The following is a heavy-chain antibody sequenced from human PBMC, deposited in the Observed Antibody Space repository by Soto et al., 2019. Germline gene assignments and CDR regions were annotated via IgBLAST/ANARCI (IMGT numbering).Heavy chain of an antibody. Sequence: GGSLRLSCAASGFTFSSYGMHWVRQAPGKGLEWVPAIRGGGGNTYYADSVKGRFTISRDNSKNTLYLQMNSLRAEDTAVYYCAKGGAGSSSSDYWGQGTLVTVSS. CDR2: IRGGGGNT. CDR1: GFTFSSYG. D-gene: IGHD6-13*01. CDR3: AKGGAGSSSSDY. J-gene: IGHJ4*02. V-gene: IGHV3-23*01.